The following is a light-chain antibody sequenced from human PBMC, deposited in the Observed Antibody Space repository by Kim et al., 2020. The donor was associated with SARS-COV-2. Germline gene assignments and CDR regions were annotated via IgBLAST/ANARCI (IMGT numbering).Light chain of an antibody. J-gene: IGLJ2*01. CDR1: KLGDKY. CDR2: QDS. Sequence: SYELTQPPSVSVSPGQTASITCSGDKLGDKYAYWYQQKPGQSPVLVIYQDSKRPSGIPERFSGSNSGNTATLTISGTQAMDEADYYCQAWDSSTVVFGGGTQRTVL. CDR3: QAWDSSTVV. V-gene: IGLV3-1*01.